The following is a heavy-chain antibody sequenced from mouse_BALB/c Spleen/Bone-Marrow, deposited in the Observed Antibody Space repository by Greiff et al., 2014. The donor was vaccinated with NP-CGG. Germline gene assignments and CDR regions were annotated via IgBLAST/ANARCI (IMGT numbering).Heavy chain of an antibody. CDR1: GYAFTYYL. V-gene: IGHV1-54*01. CDR3: ARRPWFAY. CDR2: INPGTGGT. J-gene: IGHJ3*01. Sequence: VQLQQSGAEQVRPGTSVKVSCKAAGYAFTYYLIDWIKQRPGQRPGQGLEWIGVINPGTGGTNYNEKFKGRATLTADNSSSTAYMQLSRLTSDDSAVYFCARRPWFAYWGQGTLVTVSA.